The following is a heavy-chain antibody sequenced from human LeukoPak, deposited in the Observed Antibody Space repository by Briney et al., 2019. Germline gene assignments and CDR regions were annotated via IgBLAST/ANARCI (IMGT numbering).Heavy chain of an antibody. CDR2: ISYDGSNK. J-gene: IGHJ3*02. V-gene: IGHV3-30*04. Sequence: GGSLRLSCAASGFTFSNYAMHWVRQAPDKGLEWVAVISYDGSNKYYADSVKGRFTISRDNSKNTLYLQMNSLRAEDTAVYYCARDTDAFDIWGRGTMVTVSS. CDR1: GFTFSNYA. CDR3: ARDTDAFDI.